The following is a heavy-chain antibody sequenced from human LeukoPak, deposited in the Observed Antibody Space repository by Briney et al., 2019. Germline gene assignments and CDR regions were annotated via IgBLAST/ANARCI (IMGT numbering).Heavy chain of an antibody. Sequence: SVKVSCKASGYTFTGYYMHWVRQAPGQGLEWMGRINPNSGGTNYAQKFQGRVTMTRDTSISTAYMELSRLRSDDTAVYYCARDFLPGIAAAGDLFDYWGQGTLVTVSS. J-gene: IGHJ4*02. CDR3: ARDFLPGIAAAGDLFDY. CDR1: GYTFTGYY. D-gene: IGHD6-13*01. CDR2: INPNSGGT. V-gene: IGHV1-2*06.